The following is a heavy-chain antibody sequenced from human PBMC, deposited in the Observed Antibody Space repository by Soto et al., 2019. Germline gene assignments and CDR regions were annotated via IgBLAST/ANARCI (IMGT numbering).Heavy chain of an antibody. J-gene: IGHJ4*01. V-gene: IGHV1-69*02. CDR3: LNIPHF. CDR2: ILTILGIA. Sequence: QVQLVQSGAEVKKPGSSVKVSCKASGGTFSSYTISWVRQAPGQGLEWMGRILTILGIANYAQKFQGRVTINADKSTSTAYMELSSLRSEEMAVCYCLNIPHFGGHGTLVTVAS. CDR1: GGTFSSYT.